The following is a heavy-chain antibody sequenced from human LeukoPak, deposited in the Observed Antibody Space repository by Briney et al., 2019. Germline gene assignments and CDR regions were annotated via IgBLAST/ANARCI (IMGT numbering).Heavy chain of an antibody. D-gene: IGHD3-10*01. CDR3: ARRVPSGSGSYDFDY. CDR2: INYSGTT. J-gene: IGHJ4*02. Sequence: SETLSLTCTVSGVSISSDSYYWGWIRQSPGKGLEWIGSINYSGTTYYNPSLKSRVTISVDTSKNQFSLKVSSVTAADTAVYYCARRVPSGSGSYDFDYWGQGTLVTVSS. CDR1: GVSISSDSYY. V-gene: IGHV4-39*01.